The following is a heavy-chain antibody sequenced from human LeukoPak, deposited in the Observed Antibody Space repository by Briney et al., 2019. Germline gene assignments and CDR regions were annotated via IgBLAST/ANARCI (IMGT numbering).Heavy chain of an antibody. J-gene: IGHJ4*02. CDR3: ASDHQTVYYFDY. CDR2: IRYDGSNK. CDR1: GFTFSTYG. V-gene: IGHV3-30*02. Sequence: GGSLRLSCAASGFTFSTYGMHWVRQAPGKGLEWVAFIRYDGSNKYYADSVKGRFTISRDNSKNTLYLQIHSLRAEDTAVYYCASDHQTVYYFDYWGQGSLVTVSS. D-gene: IGHD1-1*01.